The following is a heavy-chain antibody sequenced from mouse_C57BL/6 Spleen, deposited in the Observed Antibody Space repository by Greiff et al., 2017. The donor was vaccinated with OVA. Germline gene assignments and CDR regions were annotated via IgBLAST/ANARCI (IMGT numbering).Heavy chain of an antibody. CDR3: ARDRDYYGSSFFDY. D-gene: IGHD1-1*01. Sequence: VQLKESGGGLVKPGGSLKLSCAASGFTFSSYAMSWVRQTPEKRLEWVATISDGGSYTYYPDNVQGRFTISRDNAKNNLYLQMSHLKSEDTAMYYCARDRDYYGSSFFDYWGQGTTLTVSS. CDR1: GFTFSSYA. J-gene: IGHJ2*01. V-gene: IGHV5-4*01. CDR2: ISDGGSYT.